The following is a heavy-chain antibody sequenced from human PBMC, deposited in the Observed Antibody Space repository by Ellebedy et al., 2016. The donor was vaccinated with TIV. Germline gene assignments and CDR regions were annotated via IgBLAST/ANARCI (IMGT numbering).Heavy chain of an antibody. D-gene: IGHD1-26*01. V-gene: IGHV1-69*13. CDR3: AREVYSGSYYFDY. CDR1: GGTFSSYA. CDR2: IIPIFGTA. Sequence: SVKVSCXASGGTFSSYAISWVRQAPGQGLEWMGGIIPIFGTANYAQKFQGRVTITADESTSTAYMELSSLRSEDTAVYYCAREVYSGSYYFDYWGQGTLVTVSS. J-gene: IGHJ4*02.